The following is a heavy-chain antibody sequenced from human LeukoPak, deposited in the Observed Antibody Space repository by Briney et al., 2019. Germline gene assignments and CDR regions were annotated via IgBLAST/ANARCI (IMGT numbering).Heavy chain of an antibody. CDR2: ISYSGAST. CDR1: GFTFSSYG. V-gene: IGHV3-23*01. CDR3: AKGGCGDYPFDY. D-gene: IGHD4-17*01. Sequence: GGSLRLSCAASGFTFSSYGMSWVRQAPGKGLEWVSAISYSGASTYYADSVKGRFTISRDNSKNTLYLQMNSLRAEDTAVYYCAKGGCGDYPFDYWGQGTLVTVSS. J-gene: IGHJ4*02.